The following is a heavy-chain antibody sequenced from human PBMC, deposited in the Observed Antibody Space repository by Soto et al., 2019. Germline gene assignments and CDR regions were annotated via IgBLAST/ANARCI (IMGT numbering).Heavy chain of an antibody. J-gene: IGHJ3*02. CDR1: GGSVSSSSCY. D-gene: IGHD4-17*01. V-gene: IGHV4-39*07. CDR3: ARGPTVNPDAFDI. CDR2: IYYSGST. Sequence: SETLSLTCTVSGGSVSSSSCYWGWIRQPPGRGLEWIGSIYYSGSTYYNPSLKSRVTISVDKSKNQFSLKMSSVTAADTAVYYCARGPTVNPDAFDIWGQGTMVTVSS.